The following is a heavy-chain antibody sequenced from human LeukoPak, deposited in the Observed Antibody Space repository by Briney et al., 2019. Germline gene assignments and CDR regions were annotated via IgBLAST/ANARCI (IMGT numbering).Heavy chain of an antibody. Sequence: PGGSLRLSCAASGFTFSSYSMNWVRQAPGKGLEWVSSISSSSSYIYYADSVKGRFTISRDNAKNSLYLQMNSLRAEDTAVYYWARGRRDTAMVSDYWGQGTLVTVSS. J-gene: IGHJ4*02. CDR2: ISSSSSYI. CDR3: ARGRRDTAMVSDY. D-gene: IGHD5-18*01. CDR1: GFTFSSYS. V-gene: IGHV3-21*01.